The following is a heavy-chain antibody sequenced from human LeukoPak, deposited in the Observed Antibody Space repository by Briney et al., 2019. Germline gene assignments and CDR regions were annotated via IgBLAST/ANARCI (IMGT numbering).Heavy chain of an antibody. J-gene: IGHJ4*02. V-gene: IGHV3-30*03. CDR1: GFTFSSYG. CDR3: ARRGSSGWYDY. D-gene: IGHD6-19*01. CDR2: ISYDGSNK. Sequence: GGSLRLSCAASGFTFSSYGMHWVRQAPGKGLEWVAVISYDGSNKYYADSVKGRFTISRDNSKNTLYLEMNSLRAEDTAVYYCARRGSSGWYDYWGQGTLVTVSS.